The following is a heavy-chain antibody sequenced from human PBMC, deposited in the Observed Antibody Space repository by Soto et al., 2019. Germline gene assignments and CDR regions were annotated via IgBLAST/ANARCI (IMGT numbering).Heavy chain of an antibody. V-gene: IGHV4-39*01. CDR1: GGSISSSSYY. CDR2: IYYSGST. J-gene: IGHJ4*02. D-gene: IGHD5-18*01. CDR3: ARDLSGYSYGYHY. Sequence: QLQLQESGPGLVKPSETLSLTCTVSGGSISSSSYYWGWIRQPPGKGLEWIGSIYYSGSTYYNPSLKSRVTISVDTSKNQFSLKLSSVTAADTAVYYCARDLSGYSYGYHYWGQGTLVTVSS.